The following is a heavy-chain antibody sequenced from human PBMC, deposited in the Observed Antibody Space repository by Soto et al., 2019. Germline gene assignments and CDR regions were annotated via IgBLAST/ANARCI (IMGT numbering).Heavy chain of an antibody. CDR2: LSSNGIGT. CDR3: VKDMGQAAVGIRYPYGLDV. V-gene: IGHV3-64D*06. J-gene: IGHJ6*02. CDR1: GFTVSSFG. Sequence: LRLSCSGSGFTVSSFGIHWVRQSPGKGLEHVSTLSSNGIGTYYADSVKGRFTFSRDTSKNTLYLQMSSLRTEDTAVYYCVKDMGQAAVGIRYPYGLDVWGLGTTVTVSS. D-gene: IGHD6-13*01.